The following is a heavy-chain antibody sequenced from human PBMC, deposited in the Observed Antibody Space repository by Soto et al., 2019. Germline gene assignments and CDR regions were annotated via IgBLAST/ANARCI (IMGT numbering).Heavy chain of an antibody. CDR2: MNPDGSAI. Sequence: GGSLRLSCVVSGFTFSSSWMHWVRQGPGKGLVWVSRMNPDGSAINYADSVKGRFTTSRDNAKNILYLQINSLRAEDTAVYFCARDCSGGSCYPGMDVWGQGTTVTVSS. CDR3: ARDCSGGSCYPGMDV. CDR1: GFTFSSSW. J-gene: IGHJ6*02. D-gene: IGHD2-15*01. V-gene: IGHV3-74*01.